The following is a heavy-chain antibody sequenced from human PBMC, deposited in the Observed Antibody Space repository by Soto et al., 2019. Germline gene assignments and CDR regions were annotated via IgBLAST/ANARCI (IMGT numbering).Heavy chain of an antibody. Sequence: PSQTLSLTCVISGESVSSNSAAGDWIRQSPSRGLEWLGRTYYRSQWYNDYAVSVKGRIIINPDTSKNQFSLQLSSVTPEDTAVYYCARTVARDYYYKGVDVWGQGTTVTVSS. CDR3: ARTVARDYYYKGVDV. CDR1: GESVSSNSAA. J-gene: IGHJ6*02. V-gene: IGHV6-1*01. D-gene: IGHD6-19*01. CDR2: TYYRSQWYN.